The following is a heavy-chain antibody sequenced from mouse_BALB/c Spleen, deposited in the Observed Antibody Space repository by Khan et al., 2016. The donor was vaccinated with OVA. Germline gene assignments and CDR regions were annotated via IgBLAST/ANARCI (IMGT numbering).Heavy chain of an antibody. D-gene: IGHD1-1*01. Sequence: EVELVESGGDLVQPGGSRTLSCAASGFTFSSYGMHWVRQAPEKGLEWVAYISGDSNTIYYAATVKGRFTISRDNPRNTLFLQMTSLMSEDTAMYYCATSYFYGYYFDYWGRGTTLTVSS. V-gene: IGHV5-17*02. CDR3: ATSYFYGYYFDY. CDR2: ISGDSNTI. CDR1: GFTFSSYG. J-gene: IGHJ2*01.